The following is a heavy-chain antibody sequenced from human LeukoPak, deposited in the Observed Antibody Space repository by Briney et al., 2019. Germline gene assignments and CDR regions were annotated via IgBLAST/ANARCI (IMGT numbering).Heavy chain of an antibody. D-gene: IGHD3-22*01. V-gene: IGHV3-23*01. CDR1: GFTFNTYA. Sequence: PGGSLRLSCAASGFTFNTYAMSWVRQAPGKGLEWVSAISGSGGSTYYADSVKGRFTISRDNSKNTLYLQMNSLRAEDTAVYYCAKIMGGRTTMIVVVIEYYYYMDVWGKGTTVTVSS. J-gene: IGHJ6*03. CDR3: AKIMGGRTTMIVVVIEYYYYMDV. CDR2: ISGSGGST.